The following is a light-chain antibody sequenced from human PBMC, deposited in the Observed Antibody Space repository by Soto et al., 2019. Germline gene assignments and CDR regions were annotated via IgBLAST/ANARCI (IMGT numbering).Light chain of an antibody. J-gene: IGKJ1*01. CDR2: GAS. CDR3: KHFVNSLTWT. V-gene: IGKV3-20*01. CDR1: QSVSSTY. Sequence: ENVCSQASETLCLALGERRTLSCRASQSVSSTYLIWYQKRPGQAPRLLSYGASSRATGVPDRFSGGGSGTDFTLNISRQEPEGFALYYCKHFVNSLTWTFGQGTKVDIK.